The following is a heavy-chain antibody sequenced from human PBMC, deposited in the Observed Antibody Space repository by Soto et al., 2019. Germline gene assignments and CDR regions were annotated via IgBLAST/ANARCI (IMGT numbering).Heavy chain of an antibody. CDR1: GFTFSSYS. J-gene: IGHJ5*02. CDR2: ISSSSSYI. CDR3: ARDSRDFWSGYSNWFDP. Sequence: GGSLRLSCAASGFTFSSYSMNWVRQAPGKGLEWVSSISSSSSYIYYADSVKGRFTISRDNAKNSLYLQMNSLRAEDTAVYYCARDSRDFWSGYSNWFDPWGQGTLVTVSS. V-gene: IGHV3-21*01. D-gene: IGHD3-3*01.